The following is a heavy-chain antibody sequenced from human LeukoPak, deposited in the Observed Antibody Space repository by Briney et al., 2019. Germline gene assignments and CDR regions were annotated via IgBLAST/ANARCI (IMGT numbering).Heavy chain of an antibody. CDR3: AKDLSVALTYYFDF. CDR2: ISGTYGST. J-gene: IGHJ4*02. D-gene: IGHD6-19*01. CDR1: GFTFSDHY. V-gene: IGHV3-23*01. Sequence: GGSLRLSCAASGFTFSDHYMDWVRQAPGQGLEWVSGISGTYGSTNYADSVKGRFTVSRDISKNTVYLQMNSLRPEDTALYYCAKDLSVALTYYFDFWGQGTLVTVSS.